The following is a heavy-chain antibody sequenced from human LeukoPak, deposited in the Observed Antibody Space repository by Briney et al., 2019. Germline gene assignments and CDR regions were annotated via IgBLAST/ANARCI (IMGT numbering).Heavy chain of an antibody. CDR2: IKQDGSEK. Sequence: GGSLRLSCTASGFTFSSYWMSWVRQAPGKGLEWVANIKQDGSEKYYVDSVKGRFTISRDNAKNSLYLQMNSLRAEDTAVYYCAREWLVFYTSSLDYWGQGTLVTVSS. D-gene: IGHD6-19*01. CDR3: AREWLVFYTSSLDY. CDR1: GFTFSSYW. J-gene: IGHJ4*02. V-gene: IGHV3-7*01.